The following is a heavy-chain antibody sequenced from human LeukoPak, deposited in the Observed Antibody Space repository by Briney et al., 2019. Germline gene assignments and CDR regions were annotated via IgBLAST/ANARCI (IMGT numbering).Heavy chain of an antibody. CDR2: IHPADADT. CDR1: RYIFTNYW. Sequence: PGESLKISFKGSRYIFTNYWIAWVRQMPGKGLEWMGIIHPADADTRYNPSFQGQVTISADKSISTAFLQWSSLKASDTAMYYCASPVDTSMALDYWGQGTLVTVSS. D-gene: IGHD5-18*01. J-gene: IGHJ4*02. CDR3: ASPVDTSMALDY. V-gene: IGHV5-51*01.